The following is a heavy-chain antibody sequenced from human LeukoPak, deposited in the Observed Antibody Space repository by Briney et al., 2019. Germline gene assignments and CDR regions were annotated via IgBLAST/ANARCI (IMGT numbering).Heavy chain of an antibody. Sequence: PSETLSLTCTVSGGSISDYYWSWIRQPPGKGLEWIGYVYYSGSTSYNPTLRSRVTMSVDTSKNRISLKLSSVTAADTAVYYCARGQFYHDSTGYGDWGQGTLVTVSS. J-gene: IGHJ4*02. CDR2: VYYSGST. D-gene: IGHD3-22*01. V-gene: IGHV4-59*08. CDR1: GGSISDYY. CDR3: ARGQFYHDSTGYGD.